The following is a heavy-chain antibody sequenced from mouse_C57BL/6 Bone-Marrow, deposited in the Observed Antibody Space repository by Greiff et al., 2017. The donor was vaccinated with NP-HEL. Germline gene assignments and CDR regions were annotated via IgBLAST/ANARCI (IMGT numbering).Heavy chain of an antibody. V-gene: IGHV1-69*01. J-gene: IGHJ3*01. CDR3: ARSDYGSSYDAY. Sequence: QVQLKESGAELVMPGASVKLSCKASGYTFTSYWMHWVKQRPGQGLEWIGEIDPSDSYTNYNQKFKGKSTLTVDKSSSTAYMQLSSLTSGDSAVYYCARSDYGSSYDAYWGQGTLVTVSA. CDR1: GYTFTSYW. D-gene: IGHD1-1*01. CDR2: IDPSDSYT.